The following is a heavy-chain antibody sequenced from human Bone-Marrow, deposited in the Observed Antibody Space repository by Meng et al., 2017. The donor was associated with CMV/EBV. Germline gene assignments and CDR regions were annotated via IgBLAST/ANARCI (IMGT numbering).Heavy chain of an antibody. V-gene: IGHV4-59*01. CDR2: IYHSGST. CDR3: AREVGFLQFSHFDY. Sequence: SETLSLTCTVSGGSITGYYWSWFRQPPGKGLEWIGFIYHSGSTNYNPSLKSRVTISVDTSKNQVSVKLTSVTVTDTAVYFCAREVGFLQFSHFDYWGRGALVSVSS. D-gene: IGHD3-3*01. J-gene: IGHJ4*02. CDR1: GGSITGYY.